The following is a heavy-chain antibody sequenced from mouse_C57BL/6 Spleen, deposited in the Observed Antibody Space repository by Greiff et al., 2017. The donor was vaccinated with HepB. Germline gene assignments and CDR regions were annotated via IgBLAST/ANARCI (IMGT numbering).Heavy chain of an antibody. J-gene: IGHJ4*01. CDR2: INPSSGYT. D-gene: IGHD3-2*02. CDR1: GYTFTSYW. CDR3: ARRGDSSGYVGYAMDY. V-gene: IGHV1-7*01. Sequence: QVHVKQSGAELAKPGASVKLSCKASGYTFTSYWMHWVKQRPGQGLEWIGYINPSSGYTKYNQKFKDKATLTADKSSSTAYMQLSSLTYEDSAVYYCARRGDSSGYVGYAMDYWGQGTSVTVSS.